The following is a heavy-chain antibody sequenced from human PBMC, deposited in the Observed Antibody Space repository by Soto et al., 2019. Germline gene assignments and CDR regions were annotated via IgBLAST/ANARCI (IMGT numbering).Heavy chain of an antibody. CDR3: ARVGTGYCSSTSCPWYVDY. CDR2: INAGNGNT. V-gene: IGHV1-3*01. CDR1: GYTFTSYA. D-gene: IGHD2-2*01. J-gene: IGHJ4*02. Sequence: QVQLVQSGAEVKKPGASVKVSCKASGYTFTSYAMHWVRQAPGQRLEWMGWINAGNGNTKYSQKFQGRVTITRDTSGSTAYMELSSLRSEDTAVYYCARVGTGYCSSTSCPWYVDYWGQGTLVTVSS.